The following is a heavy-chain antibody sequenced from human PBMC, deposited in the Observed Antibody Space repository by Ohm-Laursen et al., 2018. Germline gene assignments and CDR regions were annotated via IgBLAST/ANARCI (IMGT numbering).Heavy chain of an antibody. J-gene: IGHJ6*02. Sequence: TLSLTCTVSGGSISSNYWSWIRQPAGKGLEWIGRIYTSGSTNYNPSLKSRVTMSVDTSKNQLSLKVNFVTAADTVVYYCARDLGFAAPMDVWGQGTTVTVSS. CDR1: GGSISSNY. CDR3: ARDLGFAAPMDV. CDR2: IYTSGST. V-gene: IGHV4-4*07. D-gene: IGHD7-27*01.